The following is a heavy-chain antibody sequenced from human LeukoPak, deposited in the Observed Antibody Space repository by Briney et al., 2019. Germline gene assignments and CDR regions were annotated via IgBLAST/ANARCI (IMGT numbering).Heavy chain of an antibody. CDR1: GGSISSYY. D-gene: IGHD3-10*01. V-gene: IGHV4-4*07. Sequence: SETLSLTCTVSGGSISSYYWSWIRQPAGKGLEWIGRIYTSGSTNYNPSLKSRVTMSVDTSKNQFSLKLSSVTAADTAVYYCAREWAWGGRSGTFQHWGQGTLVTVSS. CDR2: IYTSGST. CDR3: AREWAWGGRSGTFQH. J-gene: IGHJ1*01.